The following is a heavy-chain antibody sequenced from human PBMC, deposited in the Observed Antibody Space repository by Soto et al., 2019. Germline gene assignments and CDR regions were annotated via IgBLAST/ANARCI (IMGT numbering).Heavy chain of an antibody. CDR3: ARELGYCSSTSCSYFDY. D-gene: IGHD2-2*01. Sequence: SETLSLTCTVSGGSISSGGYYWSWIRQHPGKGLEWIGYIYYSGGTYYNPSLKSRVTISVDTSKNQFSLKLSSVTAADTAVYYCARELGYCSSTSCSYFDYWGQGTLVTVSS. CDR1: GGSISSGGYY. J-gene: IGHJ4*02. CDR2: IYYSGGT. V-gene: IGHV4-31*03.